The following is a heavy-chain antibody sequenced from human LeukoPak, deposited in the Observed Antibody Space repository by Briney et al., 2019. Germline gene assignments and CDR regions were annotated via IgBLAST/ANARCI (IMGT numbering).Heavy chain of an antibody. Sequence: SETLSLTCTVSGGSISSGGYYWSWIRQHPGKGLEWIGYIYYSGSTYYNPSLKSRVTISVDTSKNQFSLKLRSVTAADTAIYYCARHIPGNPYFDYWGQGTLVTVSS. CDR3: ARHIPGNPYFDY. CDR2: IYYSGST. D-gene: IGHD2-21*01. CDR1: GGSISSGGYY. V-gene: IGHV4-31*03. J-gene: IGHJ4*02.